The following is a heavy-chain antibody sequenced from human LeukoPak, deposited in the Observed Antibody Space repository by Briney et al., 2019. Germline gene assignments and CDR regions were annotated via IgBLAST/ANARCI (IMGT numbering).Heavy chain of an antibody. J-gene: IGHJ1*01. V-gene: IGHV1-3*03. CDR1: GYTFTSYA. CDR2: INAGNGNT. Sequence: ASVKVSCKASGYTFTSYAMHWVRQAPGQRLEWMGWINAGNGNTKYSQEFQGRVTITRDTSASTAYMELSSLRSEDMAVYYCAVARITTIVGLQHWGQGTLVTVSS. CDR3: AVARITTIVGLQH. D-gene: IGHD3-22*01.